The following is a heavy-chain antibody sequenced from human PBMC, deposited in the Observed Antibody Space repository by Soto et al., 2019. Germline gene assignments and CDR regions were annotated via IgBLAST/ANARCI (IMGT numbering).Heavy chain of an antibody. CDR3: ARNPPLYSSSWYTENYYMDV. Sequence: GASVKVSCKASGYTFNSYYMYWVRQAPGQGLEWMGRMNPSSGSTGYAQKFQGRVTMTRNTSISTAYMELSSLRSEDTAVYYCARNPPLYSSSWYTENYYMDVWGKGTTVTVSS. V-gene: IGHV1-8*02. J-gene: IGHJ6*03. CDR2: MNPSSGST. D-gene: IGHD6-13*01. CDR1: GYTFNSYY.